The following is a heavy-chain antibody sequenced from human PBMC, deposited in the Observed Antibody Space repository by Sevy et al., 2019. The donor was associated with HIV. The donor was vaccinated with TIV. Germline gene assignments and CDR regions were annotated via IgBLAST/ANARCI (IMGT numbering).Heavy chain of an antibody. Sequence: GGSLRLSCVVSTFTFSDYYMTWIRQAPVKGLEWISHLSSGGTITSHADSVKGRFTISRDNAKNSLYLQLKSLRAEDTAVYYCARVRYNYGSYYFDYWGQGTLVTVSS. CDR1: TFTFSDYY. D-gene: IGHD5-18*01. CDR2: LSSGGTIT. V-gene: IGHV3-11*01. CDR3: ARVRYNYGSYYFDY. J-gene: IGHJ4*02.